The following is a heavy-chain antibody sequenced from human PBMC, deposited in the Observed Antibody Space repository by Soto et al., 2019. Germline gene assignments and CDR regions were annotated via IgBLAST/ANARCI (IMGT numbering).Heavy chain of an antibody. J-gene: IGHJ6*02. V-gene: IGHV3-33*01. CDR1: GFTFSSYG. CDR3: ARDKMAVAGTGEVYYYYGMDV. CDR2: IWYDGSNK. D-gene: IGHD6-19*01. Sequence: QVQLVESGGGVVQPGRSLRLSCAASGFTFSSYGMHWVRQAPGKGLEWVAVIWYDGSNKYYADSVKGRFTISRDNSQNTLYLQMNSLRAEDTAVYYCARDKMAVAGTGEVYYYYGMDVWGQGTTVTVSS.